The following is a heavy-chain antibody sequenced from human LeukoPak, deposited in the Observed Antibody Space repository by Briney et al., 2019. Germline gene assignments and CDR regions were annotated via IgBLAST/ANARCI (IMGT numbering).Heavy chain of an antibody. J-gene: IGHJ6*02. V-gene: IGHV3-7*05. Sequence: PGGSLRLSCAASGFTFSNYWMSWVRQAQGKGLEWVANINQGESGKYYVDSVKGRFTISRDNAKNSLYLQMNTLRAEDTAVYYCARVRVSSYYGMDIWGQGTTVTVSS. CDR3: ARVRVSSYYGMDI. CDR1: GFTFSNYW. D-gene: IGHD2/OR15-2a*01. CDR2: INQGESGK.